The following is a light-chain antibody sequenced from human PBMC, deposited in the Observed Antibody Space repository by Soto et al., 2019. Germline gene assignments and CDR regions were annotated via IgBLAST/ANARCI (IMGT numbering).Light chain of an antibody. CDR1: QSVSTN. J-gene: IGKJ2*01. Sequence: LMTQSPAMMYVSPVERATLSCRASQSVSTNVAWYQQIPGQTPRLLIYGASTRATGIPVRFSGSGSGTEFTLTISSLQSEDFAVYYCHQYDDGPYTLGQGTKVDIK. CDR2: GAS. CDR3: HQYDDGPYT. V-gene: IGKV3-15*01.